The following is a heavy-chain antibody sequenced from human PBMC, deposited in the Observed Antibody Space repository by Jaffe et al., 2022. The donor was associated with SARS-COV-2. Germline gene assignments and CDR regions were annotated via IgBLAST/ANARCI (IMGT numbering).Heavy chain of an antibody. CDR1: GFTFSDYY. J-gene: IGHJ4*02. CDR3: ARDPGYSSGYPIDY. CDR2: ISASGSTI. Sequence: QVQLVESGGGLVKPGGSLRLSCAASGFTFSDYYMNWIRQAPGKGLEWVSHISASGSTIYYADSVKGRFTISRDNVKNSLYLQMNSLRAEDTAVYFCARDPGYSSGYPIDYWGQGTLVTVSS. D-gene: IGHD6-25*01. V-gene: IGHV3-11*01.